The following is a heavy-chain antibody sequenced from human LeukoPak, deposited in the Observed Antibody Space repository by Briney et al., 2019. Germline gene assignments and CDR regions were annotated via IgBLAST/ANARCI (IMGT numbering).Heavy chain of an antibody. Sequence: ASVKVSCKVSGYTLTELSMHWVRQAPGKGLEWMGSFYPEDGETIYAQKFQGRVTMTEDTSTDTAYMELSSLRSEDTAVYYCATRSLLGITISHTFDYWGQGTLVTVSS. CDR1: GYTLTELS. J-gene: IGHJ4*02. CDR2: FYPEDGET. CDR3: ATRSLLGITISHTFDY. V-gene: IGHV1-24*01. D-gene: IGHD3-9*01.